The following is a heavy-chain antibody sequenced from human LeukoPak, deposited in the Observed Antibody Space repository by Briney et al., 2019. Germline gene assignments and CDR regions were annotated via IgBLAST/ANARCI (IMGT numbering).Heavy chain of an antibody. CDR3: ARDIGSGSPRDYFDY. V-gene: IGHV3-21*01. J-gene: IGHJ4*02. CDR1: GFTFSSYS. CDR2: ISSSSSCI. D-gene: IGHD1-26*01. Sequence: GGSLRLSCAASGFTFSSYSMNWVRQAPGKGLEWVSSISSSSSCIYYADSVKGRFTISRDNAKNSLYLQMNSLRAEDTAVYYCARDIGSGSPRDYFDYWGQGTLVTVSS.